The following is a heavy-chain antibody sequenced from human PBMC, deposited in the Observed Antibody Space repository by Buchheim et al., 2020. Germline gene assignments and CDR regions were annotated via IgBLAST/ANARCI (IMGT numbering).Heavy chain of an antibody. CDR1: GYTFTSAY. V-gene: IGHV1-46*01. CDR2: ITPSSGTT. D-gene: IGHD6-13*01. Sequence: QVQLVQSGAEVKKPGASVKVSCKASGYTFTSAYIHWARQAPGQGLEWMGIITPSSGTTSYAQKFQGRVTLTRDTSTNTVYMELNSLISEDTAVYYCARMSSSWAPFDYWGQGTL. J-gene: IGHJ4*02. CDR3: ARMSSSWAPFDY.